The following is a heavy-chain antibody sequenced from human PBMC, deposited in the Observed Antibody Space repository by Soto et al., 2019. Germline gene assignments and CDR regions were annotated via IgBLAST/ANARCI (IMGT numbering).Heavy chain of an antibody. J-gene: IGHJ1*01. CDR1: GFTFPTYA. CDR2: ISGSGGSR. CDR3: GKVGGMWMGVRGDLQG. V-gene: IGHV3-23*01. Sequence: EVQLLESGGGLVQPGGSLRLSCAASGFTFPTYAMSWVRQAPGKGLEWVSAISGSGGSRYYADSVRGRFTISRDNSKNTLYLEMNSLIAEDTAVYDCGKVGGMWMGVRGDLQGWGQGALVTVSS. D-gene: IGHD3-16*01.